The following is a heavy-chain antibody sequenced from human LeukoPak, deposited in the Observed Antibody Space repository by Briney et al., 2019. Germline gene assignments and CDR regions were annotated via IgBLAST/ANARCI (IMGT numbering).Heavy chain of an antibody. Sequence: SETLSLTCAVYGGSFSGYYWSWIRQPPGKGLEWIGEINHSGSTNYNPSLKSRVTISVDTSKNQFSLKLSSVTAADTAVYYCARDEAEIDYYDSSGYYNWFDPWGQGTLVTVSS. CDR2: INHSGST. J-gene: IGHJ5*02. CDR1: GGSFSGYY. D-gene: IGHD3-22*01. CDR3: ARDEAEIDYYDSSGYYNWFDP. V-gene: IGHV4-34*01.